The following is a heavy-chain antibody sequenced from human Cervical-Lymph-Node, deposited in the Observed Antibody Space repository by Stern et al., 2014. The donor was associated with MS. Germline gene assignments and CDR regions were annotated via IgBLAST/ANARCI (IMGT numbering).Heavy chain of an antibody. Sequence: QLQLQESGPGLVKPSETLSLTCTVSGDSVIAYYWTWIRQSPGKGLEWIGYIYSSGNTNYNPSLKSRVTISIDTSKNQFSLRLTPVTAADTAVYYCARVGAGDYGDYMAFDIWGQGTMVTVSS. V-gene: IGHV4-59*02. CDR1: GDSVIAYY. D-gene: IGHD4-17*01. CDR3: ARVGAGDYGDYMAFDI. J-gene: IGHJ3*02. CDR2: IYSSGNT.